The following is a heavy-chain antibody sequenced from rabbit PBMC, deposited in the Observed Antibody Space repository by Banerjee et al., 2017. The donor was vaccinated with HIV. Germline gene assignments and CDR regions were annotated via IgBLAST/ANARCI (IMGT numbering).Heavy chain of an antibody. CDR3: ARALYVGVYDGYFGL. D-gene: IGHD1-1*01. CDR1: GFSFSNKYV. V-gene: IGHV1S45*01. CDR2: INTSSGNT. J-gene: IGHJ6*01. Sequence: QQQLEESGGDLVKPGGTLTLTCTASGFSFSNKYVMCWVRQAPGKGLEWIACINTSSGNTVYASWAKGRFTLSKTSSTTVTLQMTSLTVADTATYFCARALYVGVYDGYFGLWGPGTLVTVS.